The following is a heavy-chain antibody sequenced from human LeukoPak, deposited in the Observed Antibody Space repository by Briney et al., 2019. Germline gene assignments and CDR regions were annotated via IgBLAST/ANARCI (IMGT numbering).Heavy chain of an antibody. D-gene: IGHD3-22*01. CDR2: FDPEDGET. V-gene: IGHV1-24*01. CDR1: GYTLTELS. Sequence: ASVNVSCKVSGYTLTELSMHWVRQAPGKGLEWMGGFDPEDGETIYAQKFQGRVTMTEDTSTDTAYMELSSLRSEDTAVYYCATDGLYYYDSSGYYYWGQGTLVTVSS. CDR3: ATDGLYYYDSSGYYY. J-gene: IGHJ4*02.